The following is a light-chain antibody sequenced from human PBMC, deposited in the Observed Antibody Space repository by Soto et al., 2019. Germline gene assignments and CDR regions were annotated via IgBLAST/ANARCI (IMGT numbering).Light chain of an antibody. J-gene: IGKJ1*01. CDR2: DAS. V-gene: IGKV3-15*01. CDR3: QHYNNWPPWT. CDR1: QSVRSN. Sequence: EIVMTQSPATLSVSPGERATLSCRASQSVRSNLAWYQQKPGQAPRLLIYDASTRATAIPARFSGSGSGTEFTLTISSLQSEDFAVYYCQHYNNWPPWTFGQGTRWIS.